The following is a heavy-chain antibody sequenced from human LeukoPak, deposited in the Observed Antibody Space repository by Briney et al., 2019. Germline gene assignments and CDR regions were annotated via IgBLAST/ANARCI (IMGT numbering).Heavy chain of an antibody. D-gene: IGHD1-26*01. CDR3: ARDPSGSYFNGYFQY. J-gene: IGHJ1*01. Sequence: PGGSLRLSCAASGFTFSSYWMSWVRQAPGKGLEWVANIKQDGSEKYYVDSVKGRFTISRDNAKNSLNLQMNSLRVEDTAVYYCARDPSGSYFNGYFQYWGQGTLVTVSS. CDR1: GFTFSSYW. CDR2: IKQDGSEK. V-gene: IGHV3-7*01.